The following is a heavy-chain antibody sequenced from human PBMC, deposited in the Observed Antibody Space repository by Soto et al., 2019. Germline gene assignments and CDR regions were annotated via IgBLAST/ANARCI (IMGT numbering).Heavy chain of an antibody. D-gene: IGHD3-9*01. Sequence: ASVKVSCKASGYTFTSYDINWVRQATGQGLEWMGWMNPNSGDTGYAQKFQGRVTMTRNTSISTAYMELSSLRSEDTAVYYCARAQYYDILTGYPRFWFDPWGQGTLVTVSS. V-gene: IGHV1-8*01. CDR3: ARAQYYDILTGYPRFWFDP. CDR2: MNPNSGDT. J-gene: IGHJ5*02. CDR1: GYTFTSYD.